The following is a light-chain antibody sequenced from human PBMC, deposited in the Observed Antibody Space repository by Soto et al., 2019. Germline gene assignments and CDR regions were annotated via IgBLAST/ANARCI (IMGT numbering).Light chain of an antibody. CDR1: QSVSSSY. J-gene: IGKJ2*01. CDR3: QQYGSSPMYI. V-gene: IGKV3-20*01. CDR2: GAS. Sequence: EIVLTQSPGTLSLSPGERATLSCRASQSVSSSYLAWYQQKPGQAPRLLIYGASRRATSIPDRFSGSGSGTDFTLTISRLEPEDFAVYYCQQYGSSPMYIFGQGTKLEIK.